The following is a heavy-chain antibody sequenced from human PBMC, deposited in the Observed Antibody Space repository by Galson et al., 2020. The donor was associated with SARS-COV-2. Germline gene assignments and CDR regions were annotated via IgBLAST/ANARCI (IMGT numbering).Heavy chain of an antibody. CDR3: AKEHLYGYIGDY. V-gene: IGHV3-9*01. J-gene: IGHJ4*02. CDR2: ISWNSGSI. D-gene: IGHD5-18*01. Sequence: GGSLRLSCAASGFTFDDYAMHWVRQAPGKGLEWVSGISWNSGSIGYADSVKGRFTISRDNAKNSLYLQMNSLRAEDTALYYCAKEHLYGYIGDYWGQGTLVTVSS. CDR1: GFTFDDYA.